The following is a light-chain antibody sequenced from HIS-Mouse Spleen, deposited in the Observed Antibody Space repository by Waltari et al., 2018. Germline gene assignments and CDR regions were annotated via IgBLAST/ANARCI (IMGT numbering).Light chain of an antibody. CDR1: SGHSSYA. CDR2: LNSDGSH. J-gene: IGLJ3*02. V-gene: IGLV4-69*01. CDR3: QTWGTGM. Sequence: QLVLTQSPSASAALGASAKLTCTLSSGHSSYAIAWHQQQPEKGPRYLMKLNSDGSHSKGDGIPDRFSGSSSGAERYLTISSLQSEDEADYYCQTWGTGMFGGGTKLTVL.